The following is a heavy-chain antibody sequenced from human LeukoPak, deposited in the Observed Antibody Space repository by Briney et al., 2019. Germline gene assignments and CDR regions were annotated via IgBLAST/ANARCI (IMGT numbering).Heavy chain of an antibody. D-gene: IGHD3-22*01. Sequence: PGGSLRLSCAASGFPFSTYWMAWVRQAPGKGLDWVANIRKDGGAKFYAASVKGRFIISRDNAKNSLYLQMNNLRDEDMAVYYCASSHDSSGNDWGQGTLVTV. CDR3: ASSHDSSGND. CDR2: IRKDGGAK. CDR1: GFPFSTYW. V-gene: IGHV3-7*01. J-gene: IGHJ4*02.